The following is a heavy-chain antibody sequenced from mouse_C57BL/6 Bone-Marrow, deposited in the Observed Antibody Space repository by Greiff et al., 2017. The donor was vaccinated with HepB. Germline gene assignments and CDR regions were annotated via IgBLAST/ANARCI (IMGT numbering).Heavy chain of an antibody. CDR1: GFTFSDYG. D-gene: IGHD2-4*01. CDR3: AGYYDGFAY. CDR2: ISSGSSTI. J-gene: IGHJ3*01. Sequence: DVMLVESGGGLVKPGGSLKLSCAASGFTFSDYGMHWVRQAPEKGLEWVAYISSGSSTIYYADTVKGRFTISRDNAKHTLFLQMTSLRSEDTAMYYCAGYYDGFAYWGQGTLVTVSA. V-gene: IGHV5-17*01.